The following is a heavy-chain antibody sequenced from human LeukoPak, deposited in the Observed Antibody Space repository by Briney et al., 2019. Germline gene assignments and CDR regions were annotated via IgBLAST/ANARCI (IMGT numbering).Heavy chain of an antibody. CDR2: ISSSSSYI. CDR1: GFTFSSYS. CDR3: AKDYYEYDSSGCFDY. D-gene: IGHD3-22*01. J-gene: IGHJ4*02. V-gene: IGHV3-21*04. Sequence: GGSLRLSCAASGFTFSSYSMNWVRQAPGKGLEWVSSISSSSSYIYYADSVKGRFTISRDNSKNTLYLQMNSLRAEDTAVYYCAKDYYEYDSSGCFDYWGQGTLVTVSS.